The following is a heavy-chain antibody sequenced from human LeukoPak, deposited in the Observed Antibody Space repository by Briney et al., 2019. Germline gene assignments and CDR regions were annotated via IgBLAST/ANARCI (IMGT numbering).Heavy chain of an antibody. CDR1: GGSFSSYY. Sequence: KPSETLCLTCAASGGSFSSYYWSWIRQPPGKGLEWVGEINHSGSTNYNPYLMNGRTISVDTSKHQFSLRLSSVSAADTAVYYCARGPNLTGYAFDIWGEDTMLSVSS. CDR2: INHSGST. D-gene: IGHD3-9*01. V-gene: IGHV4-34*01. J-gene: IGHJ3*02. CDR3: ARGPNLTGYAFDI.